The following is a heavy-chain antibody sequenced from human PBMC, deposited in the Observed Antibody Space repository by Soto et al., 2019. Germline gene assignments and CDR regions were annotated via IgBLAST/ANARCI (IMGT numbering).Heavy chain of an antibody. Sequence: GDSVKVSCKASGYTFTSSYMHWVRQAPGQGLEWMGWISAYNGNTNYAQKLQGRVTMTTDTSTSTAYMELRSLRSDDTAVYYCARGYYDFWSGYYEAWFDPWGQGTLVTVSS. CDR3: ARGYYDFWSGYYEAWFDP. CDR1: GYTFTSSY. CDR2: ISAYNGNT. V-gene: IGHV1-18*04. D-gene: IGHD3-3*01. J-gene: IGHJ5*02.